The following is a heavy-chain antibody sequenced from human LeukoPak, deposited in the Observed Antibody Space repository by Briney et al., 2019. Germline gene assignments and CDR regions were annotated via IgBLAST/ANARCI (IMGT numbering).Heavy chain of an antibody. CDR3: AKDQGYDSSGYSNYFDY. CDR2: ISGSGGST. V-gene: IGHV3-23*01. Sequence: QPGGPLRLSCAASGFTFSSYAMSWVRQAPGKGLEWVSAISGSGGSTYSADSVKGRFTISRDNSKNTLYLQMNSLRAEDTAVYYCAKDQGYDSSGYSNYFDYWGQGTLVTVSS. D-gene: IGHD3-22*01. J-gene: IGHJ4*02. CDR1: GFTFSSYA.